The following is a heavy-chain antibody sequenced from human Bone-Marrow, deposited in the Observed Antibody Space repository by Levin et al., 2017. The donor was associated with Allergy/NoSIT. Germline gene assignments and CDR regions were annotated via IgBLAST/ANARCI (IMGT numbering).Heavy chain of an antibody. CDR2: VYASGST. CDR1: GGSVSSYY. CDR3: STLGGADGYNRDAFDM. Sequence: SETLSLTCTVTGGSVSSYYWSWIRQPAGKGLEWIGRVYASGSTDFNPSLRGRVTMSIDTSNNVFSLNLGSVTAADTAVYYCSTLGGADGYNRDAFDMWGQGTMVSVSS. J-gene: IGHJ3*02. D-gene: IGHD5-24*01. V-gene: IGHV4-4*07.